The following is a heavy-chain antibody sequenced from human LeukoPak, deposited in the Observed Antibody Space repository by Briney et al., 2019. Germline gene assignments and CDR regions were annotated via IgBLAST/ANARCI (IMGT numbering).Heavy chain of an antibody. CDR2: VSGSGGDT. Sequence: GGSLRLSCTASGFTFTSYAISWVRRAPGKGLEWVSAVSGSGGDTYYADSVEGRFTISRGNSKNTLSLQMNSLRAEDTAVYYCARVTYYFDSRGYYAFDYWGQGTLVTVSS. CDR3: ARVTYYFDSRGYYAFDY. J-gene: IGHJ4*02. D-gene: IGHD3-22*01. V-gene: IGHV3-23*01. CDR1: GFTFTSYA.